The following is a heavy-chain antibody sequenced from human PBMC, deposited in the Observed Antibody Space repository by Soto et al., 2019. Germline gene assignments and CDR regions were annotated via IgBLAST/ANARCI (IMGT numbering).Heavy chain of an antibody. CDR1: GDSVSSNSAA. Sequence: PSQTLSLTCAISGDSVSSNSAAWNWIRQSPSRGLEWLGRTYYRSKWYNDYAVSVKSRITINPDTSKNQFSLQLNSVTPEDTAVYYCARAPPSSWSRDDAFDIWGQGTMVTVSS. CDR3: ARAPPSSWSRDDAFDI. J-gene: IGHJ3*02. CDR2: TYYRSKWYN. D-gene: IGHD6-13*01. V-gene: IGHV6-1*01.